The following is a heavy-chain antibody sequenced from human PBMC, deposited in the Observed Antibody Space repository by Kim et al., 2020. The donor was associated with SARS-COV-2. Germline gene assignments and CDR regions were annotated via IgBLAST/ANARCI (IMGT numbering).Heavy chain of an antibody. V-gene: IGHV3-48*03. J-gene: IGHJ4*02. CDR1: GFTFSSFE. CDR3: TSARLVGTAYFDW. D-gene: IGHD1-26*01. CDR2: ISSSGSTI. Sequence: GGSLRLSCAASGFTFSSFEMNWVRQAPGKGLEWVSYISSSGSTIYYADSVKGRFTISRDNTKNSLYLQMSSLRAEDTAVYYCTSARLVGTAYFDWWGQGTLVTVSS.